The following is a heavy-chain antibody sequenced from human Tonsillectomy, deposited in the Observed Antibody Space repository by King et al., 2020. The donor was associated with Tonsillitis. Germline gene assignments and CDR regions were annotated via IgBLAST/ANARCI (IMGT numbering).Heavy chain of an antibody. V-gene: IGHV4-39*01. D-gene: IGHD2-2*01. CDR2: VHSSGST. CDR1: GGSISISYY. CDR3: ARLQGDIVVVPAAPDY. Sequence: QLQESGPGLVKPSETLSLMCTVSGGSISISYYWGWIRQPPGKGLEWIGTVHSSGSTYYNPSLKSRVTVSVDTSKSQFSLKLRCVTAADTAVYYCARLQGDIVVVPAAPDYWGQGTLVTVSS. J-gene: IGHJ4*02.